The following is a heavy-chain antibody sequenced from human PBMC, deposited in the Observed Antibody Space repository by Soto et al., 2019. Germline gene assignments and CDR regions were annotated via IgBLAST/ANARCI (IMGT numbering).Heavy chain of an antibody. CDR1: GFTFGDYA. V-gene: IGHV3-49*03. CDR3: TRDTPPITMVRGVIYYYGMDV. D-gene: IGHD3-10*01. CDR2: IRSKAYGGTT. Sequence: GALRLSCTASGFTFGDYAMSWFRQAPGKGLEWVGFIRSKAYGGTTEYAASVKGRFTISRDDSKSIAYLQMNSLKTEDTAVYYCTRDTPPITMVRGVIYYYGMDVWGQGTTVTVSS. J-gene: IGHJ6*02.